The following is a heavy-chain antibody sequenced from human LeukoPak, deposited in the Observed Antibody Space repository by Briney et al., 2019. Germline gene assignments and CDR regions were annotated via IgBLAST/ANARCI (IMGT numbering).Heavy chain of an antibody. J-gene: IGHJ5*02. CDR1: GGSISSSSYY. CDR2: IYYSGST. D-gene: IGHD6-13*01. CDR3: ARNFRYSSTP. Sequence: SETLSLTCAVSGGSISSSSYYWGWIRQPPGKGLEWIGSIYYSGSTYYNPSLKSRVTISVDTSKNQFSLKLSSVTAADTAVYYCARNFRYSSTPWGQGTLVTVSS. V-gene: IGHV4-39*01.